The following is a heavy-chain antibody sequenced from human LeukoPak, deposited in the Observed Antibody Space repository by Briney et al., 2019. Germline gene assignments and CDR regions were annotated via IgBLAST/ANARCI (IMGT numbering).Heavy chain of an antibody. CDR2: ISGSGGST. Sequence: GGSLSLSCAAPGFTFSSYAMSWVRQAPGKGLEWVSAISGSGGSTYYADSVKGRFTISRDNSKSTLYLQMNSLRAEDTAVYYCAKAGTMVRGVIFRFDYWGQGTLVTVSS. V-gene: IGHV3-23*01. J-gene: IGHJ4*02. CDR1: GFTFSSYA. CDR3: AKAGTMVRGVIFRFDY. D-gene: IGHD3-10*01.